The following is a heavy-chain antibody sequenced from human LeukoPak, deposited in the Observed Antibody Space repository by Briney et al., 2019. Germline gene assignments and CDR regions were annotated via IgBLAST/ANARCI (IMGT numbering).Heavy chain of an antibody. CDR3: ARGGIVGVNNWFDP. Sequence: GASVTVSFKSSGYTFTIYDITWVRQAPGQGLEWVGWISVYNGNTNYEQKLQGRVTMTTDTSTSTAYMELRSLRSDDTAVYYCARGGIVGVNNWFDPWGQGTLVTVSS. V-gene: IGHV1-18*01. D-gene: IGHD1-26*01. CDR2: ISVYNGNT. CDR1: GYTFTIYD. J-gene: IGHJ5*02.